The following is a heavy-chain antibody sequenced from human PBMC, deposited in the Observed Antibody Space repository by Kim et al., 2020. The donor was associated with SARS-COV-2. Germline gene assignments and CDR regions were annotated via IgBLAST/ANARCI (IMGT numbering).Heavy chain of an antibody. V-gene: IGHV3-23*01. J-gene: IGHJ4*02. D-gene: IGHD6-13*01. CDR1: GFTFSSYA. CDR3: AKGHIAEKDGADVVYQWLHFDY. Sequence: GGSLRLSCAASGFTFSSYAMSWVRQAPGKGLEWVSAISGSGGSTYYADSVKGRFTISRDNSKNTLYLRMNSLRAEDTAVYYCAKGHIAEKDGADVVYQWLHFDYWGQGTLVTVSS. CDR2: ISGSGGST.